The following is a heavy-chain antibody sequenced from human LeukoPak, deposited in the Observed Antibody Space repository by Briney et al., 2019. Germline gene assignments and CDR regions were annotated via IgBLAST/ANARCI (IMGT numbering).Heavy chain of an antibody. CDR2: IIPIFGTA. J-gene: IGHJ3*02. V-gene: IGHV1-69*01. CDR1: GGAFSSYA. D-gene: IGHD4-17*01. Sequence: SVKVSCKASGGAFSSYAISWVRQAPGQGLEWMGGIIPIFGTANYAQKFQGRVTITADESTSTAYMELSSLRSEDTAVYYCARQNYGDYDAFDIWGQGTMVTVSS. CDR3: ARQNYGDYDAFDI.